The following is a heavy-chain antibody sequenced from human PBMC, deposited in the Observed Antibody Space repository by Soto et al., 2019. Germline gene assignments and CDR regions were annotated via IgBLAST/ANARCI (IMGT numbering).Heavy chain of an antibody. D-gene: IGHD2-15*01. CDR3: ARGLPWWRTSSPAY. Sequence: GASVKVSCKASGYTFTSYDINWVRQATGQGLEWMGWMNPNSGNTGYAQKFQGRVTMTRNTSISTAYMELSSLRSEDTAVYYCARGLPWWRTSSPAYWGQGTLVTVSS. CDR2: MNPNSGNT. J-gene: IGHJ4*02. V-gene: IGHV1-8*01. CDR1: GYTFTSYD.